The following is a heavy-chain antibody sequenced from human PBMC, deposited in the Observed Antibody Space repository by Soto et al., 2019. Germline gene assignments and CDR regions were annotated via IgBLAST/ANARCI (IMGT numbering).Heavy chain of an antibody. Sequence: GASVKVSCKASGGTFSSYAISWVRQAPGQGLEWMGGIIPIFGTANYAQKFQGRVTITADESTSTAYMELSSLRSEDTAVYYCARESSSWYTTYYYYYGMDVWGQGTTVTV. D-gene: IGHD6-13*01. J-gene: IGHJ6*02. CDR1: GGTFSSYA. CDR3: ARESSSWYTTYYYYYGMDV. V-gene: IGHV1-69*13. CDR2: IIPIFGTA.